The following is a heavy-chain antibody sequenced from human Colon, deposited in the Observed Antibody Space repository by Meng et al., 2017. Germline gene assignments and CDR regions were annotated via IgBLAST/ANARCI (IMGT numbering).Heavy chain of an antibody. Sequence: GESLKFSCAASGFTFSTYEMNWVRQAPGKGLEWVSFISSSGSTTYYADSVKGRFTISRDNAKNSLYLQLNSLRVEDTAVYYCTRRYCSSTSCTNDYWGQGTLVTVSS. CDR2: ISSSGSTT. V-gene: IGHV3-48*03. CDR1: GFTFSTYE. CDR3: TRRYCSSTSCTNDY. D-gene: IGHD2-2*01. J-gene: IGHJ4*02.